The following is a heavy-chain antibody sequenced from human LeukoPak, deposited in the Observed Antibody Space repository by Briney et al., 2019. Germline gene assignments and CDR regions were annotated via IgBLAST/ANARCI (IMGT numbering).Heavy chain of an antibody. Sequence: GSLRLSCAASGFTFSSYSMNWIRQPPGKGLEWIGEIKHSGSTNYNPSLKSRVTISVDTSKNQFSLKLSSVTAADTAVYYCARGPTSYYYGSGSYGNWFDPWGQGTLVTVSS. CDR2: IKHSGST. J-gene: IGHJ5*02. CDR3: ARGPTSYYYGSGSYGNWFDP. D-gene: IGHD3-10*01. CDR1: GFTFSSYS. V-gene: IGHV4-34*01.